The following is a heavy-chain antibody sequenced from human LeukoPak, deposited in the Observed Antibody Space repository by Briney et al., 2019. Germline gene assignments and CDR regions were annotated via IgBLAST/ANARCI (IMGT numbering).Heavy chain of an antibody. Sequence: GGSLRLSCAASGFTFSSYGMHWVRQAPGKGLEWVAFIRYDGSNKYYADSVKGRFTISRDNSKNTLYLQMNSLRAEDTAVYYCARDDCSSTSCYTGRFDYWGQGTLVTVSS. J-gene: IGHJ4*02. V-gene: IGHV3-30*02. CDR2: IRYDGSNK. D-gene: IGHD2-2*02. CDR1: GFTFSSYG. CDR3: ARDDCSSTSCYTGRFDY.